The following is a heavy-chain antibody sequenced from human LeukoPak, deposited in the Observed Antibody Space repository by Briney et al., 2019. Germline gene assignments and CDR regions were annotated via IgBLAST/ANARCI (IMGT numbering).Heavy chain of an antibody. CDR1: GYTFTNYA. CDR2: INTDNGNR. J-gene: IGHJ6*02. V-gene: IGHV1-3*04. Sequence: ASVKVSCKASGYTFTNYAIHCVRQAPGQGLEWMGWINTDNGNRKYAQKFQGRVTITSDTSANTVNMELTSLRSEDTAVYFCARDKALTTSYGMDVWGQGTTVTVSS. D-gene: IGHD2/OR15-2a*01. CDR3: ARDKALTTSYGMDV.